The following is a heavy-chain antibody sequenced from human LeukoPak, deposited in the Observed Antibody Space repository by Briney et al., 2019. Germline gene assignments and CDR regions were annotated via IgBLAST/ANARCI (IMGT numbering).Heavy chain of an antibody. CDR1: GGTFSSYA. J-gene: IGHJ4*02. Sequence: SVKVSFKASGGTFSSYAISWVRQAPGQGLEWMGGIIPIFGTANYAQKFQGRVTITTDESTSTAYMELSSLRSEDTAVYYCARVSGALLDSSGAYFDYWGQGTLVTVSS. D-gene: IGHD3-22*01. CDR2: IIPIFGTA. V-gene: IGHV1-69*05. CDR3: ARVSGALLDSSGAYFDY.